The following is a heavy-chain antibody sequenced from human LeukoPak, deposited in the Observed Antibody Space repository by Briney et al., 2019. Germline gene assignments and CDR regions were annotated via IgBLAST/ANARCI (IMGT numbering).Heavy chain of an antibody. Sequence: PGGSLRLSCAASGFTFSSYGMHWVRQAPGKGLEWVAVISYDGSNKYYADSVKGRFTTSRDNSKNTLYLQMNSLRAEDTAVYYCAKGGRYSGSLDYWGQGTLVTVSS. V-gene: IGHV3-30*18. CDR3: AKGGRYSGSLDY. D-gene: IGHD5-12*01. CDR1: GFTFSSYG. J-gene: IGHJ4*02. CDR2: ISYDGSNK.